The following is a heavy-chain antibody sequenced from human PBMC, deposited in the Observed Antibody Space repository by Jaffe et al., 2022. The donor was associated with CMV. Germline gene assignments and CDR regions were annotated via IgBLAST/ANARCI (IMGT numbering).Heavy chain of an antibody. CDR3: ARASGHRGHFDY. Sequence: QVQLVESGGGLVKPGGSLRLSCAASGFIFRNYYMTWVRQAPGKRPEWLSNINDGGTYVVSADSVKGRFTISRDDANNSLFLQMDSLRGEDTAVYYCARASGHRGHFDYWGQGIPVTVSS. CDR2: INDGGTYV. CDR1: GFIFRNYY. V-gene: IGHV3-11*01. D-gene: IGHD1-26*01. J-gene: IGHJ4*02.